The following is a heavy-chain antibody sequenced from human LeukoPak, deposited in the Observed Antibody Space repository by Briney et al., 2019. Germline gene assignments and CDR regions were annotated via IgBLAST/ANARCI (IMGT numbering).Heavy chain of an antibody. J-gene: IGHJ4*02. CDR3: AKGVGWLQLRNYFDY. Sequence: ETLSLTCTVSGGSISSSSYYWGWIRQPPGKGLEWVSAISGSGGSTYYADSVKGRFTISRDNSKNTLYLQMNSLRAEDTAVYYCAKGVGWLQLRNYFDYWGQGTLVTVSS. V-gene: IGHV3-23*01. D-gene: IGHD5-24*01. CDR1: GGSISSSSYY. CDR2: ISGSGGST.